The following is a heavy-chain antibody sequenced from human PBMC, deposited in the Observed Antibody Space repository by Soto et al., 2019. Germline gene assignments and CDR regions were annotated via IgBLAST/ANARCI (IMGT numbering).Heavy chain of an antibody. CDR1: GGSFSGYY. CDR3: ARVGRDYYDSSGYYYSVLGY. Sequence: KPSETLSLTCAVYGGSFSGYYWSWIRQPPGKGLEWIGEINHSGSTNYNPSLKSRVTISVDTSKNQFSLKLSSVTAADTAVYYCARVGRDYYDSSGYYYSVLGYWGQGTLVTVSS. J-gene: IGHJ4*02. D-gene: IGHD3-22*01. CDR2: INHSGST. V-gene: IGHV4-34*01.